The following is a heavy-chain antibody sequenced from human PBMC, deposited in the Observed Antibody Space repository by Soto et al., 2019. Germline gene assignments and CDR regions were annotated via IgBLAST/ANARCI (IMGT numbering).Heavy chain of an antibody. CDR3: ATVSSSPDYYYYYGMDV. CDR2: FDPEDGET. Sequence: RASVKVSCKVSGYTLTELSMHWVRQAPGKGLEWMGGFDPEDGETIYAQKFQGRVTMTEDTSTDTAYMELSSLRSEDTAVYYCATVSSSPDYYYYYGMDVWGQGTTVTVSS. J-gene: IGHJ6*02. D-gene: IGHD6-6*01. CDR1: GYTLTELS. V-gene: IGHV1-24*01.